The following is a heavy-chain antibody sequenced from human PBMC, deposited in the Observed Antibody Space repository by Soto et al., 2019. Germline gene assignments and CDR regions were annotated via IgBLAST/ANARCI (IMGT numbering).Heavy chain of an antibody. V-gene: IGHV3-53*04. CDR2: IYSGGST. D-gene: IGHD3-10*01. Sequence: GGSLRLYCAASGFTVSSNYMSWVRQAPGKGLEWVSVIYSGGSTYYADSVKGRFTISRQNSKNTLYLQMNSLRADDTAVYYCASDRGGIRGSATGYYYYYGMDVWGQGTTVTVSS. J-gene: IGHJ6*02. CDR1: GFTVSSNY. CDR3: ASDRGGIRGSATGYYYYYGMDV.